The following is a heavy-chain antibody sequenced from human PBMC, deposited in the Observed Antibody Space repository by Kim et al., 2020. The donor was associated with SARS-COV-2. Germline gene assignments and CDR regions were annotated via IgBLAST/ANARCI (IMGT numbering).Heavy chain of an antibody. Sequence: SETLSLTCTVSGGSISSSSYYWGWIRQPPGKGLEWIGSIYYSGSTYYNPSLKSRVTISVDTSKNQFSLKLSSVTAADTAVYYCARGVEQWPNGDWGQGTLVTVSS. CDR1: GGSISSSSYY. J-gene: IGHJ4*02. CDR2: IYYSGST. D-gene: IGHD6-19*01. V-gene: IGHV4-39*01. CDR3: ARGVEQWPNGD.